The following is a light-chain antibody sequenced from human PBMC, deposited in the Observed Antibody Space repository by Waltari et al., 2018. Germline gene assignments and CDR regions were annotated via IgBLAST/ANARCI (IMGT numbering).Light chain of an antibody. CDR1: SSNIGRNS. CDR2: SSS. Sequence: QSVLTQPPSASGTPGQRVTISCSGTSSNIGRNSVNWYQQLPGMAPKLLIYSSSQWPSGVPDRFSASKSGTPATLAISGPQAEEEADYYCAAGDDSLTLVVFGGGTKLTVL. CDR3: AAGDDSLTLVV. V-gene: IGLV1-44*01. J-gene: IGLJ2*01.